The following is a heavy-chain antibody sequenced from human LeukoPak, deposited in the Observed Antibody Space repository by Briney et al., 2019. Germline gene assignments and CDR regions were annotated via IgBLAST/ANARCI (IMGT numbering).Heavy chain of an antibody. CDR2: IRNTGNNK. J-gene: IGHJ4*02. Sequence: PGGSLRLSCAASGFRFNDYAMHWVRQAPGKGLEWVAFIRNTGNNKYYVDSVKGRFTISRDNSKNTLFLQMNSLRPEDTAVYYCAKGSNDSSGYCDYWGQGTLVTVSS. V-gene: IGHV3-30*02. CDR3: AKGSNDSSGYCDY. CDR1: GFRFNDYA. D-gene: IGHD3-22*01.